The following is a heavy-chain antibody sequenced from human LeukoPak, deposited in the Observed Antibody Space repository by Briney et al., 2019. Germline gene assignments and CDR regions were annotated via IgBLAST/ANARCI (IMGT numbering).Heavy chain of an antibody. CDR2: INHSGST. CDR3: ASGSLGDYG. J-gene: IGHJ4*02. CDR1: GGSFSGYY. V-gene: IGHV4-34*01. Sequence: PSETLSLTCAVYGGSFSGYYWSWIRQPPGKGLEWIGEINHSGSTNYNPSLKSRVTISVDTSKNQFSLKLSSVTAADTAVYYCASGSLGDYGWGQGTLVTVSS. D-gene: IGHD4-17*01.